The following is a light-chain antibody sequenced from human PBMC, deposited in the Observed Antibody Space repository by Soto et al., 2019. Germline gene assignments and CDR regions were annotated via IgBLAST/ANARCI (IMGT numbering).Light chain of an antibody. CDR3: CSYAGSSTLGV. V-gene: IGLV2-23*01. J-gene: IGLJ3*02. CDR1: SSDVGSYNL. CDR2: EGN. Sequence: QSVLTQPASVSGSPGQSITISCTGTSSDVGSYNLVSWYQQHPGKAPKLMIYEGNKRPSGVSNRFSGSKSGNTASLTISGVQAEDEADYYCCSYAGSSTLGVFGGGTKLTVL.